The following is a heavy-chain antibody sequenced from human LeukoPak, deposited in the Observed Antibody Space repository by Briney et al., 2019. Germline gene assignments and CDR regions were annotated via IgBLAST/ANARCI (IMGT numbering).Heavy chain of an antibody. J-gene: IGHJ6*02. Sequence: GGSLRLSCAASGFTFSSYAMHWVRQAPGKGLEWVAVTSYDGSNKYYADSVKGRFTISRDNSKNTLYLQMNSLRAEDTAVYYCARGIYHYGMDVWGQGTTVTVSS. CDR1: GFTFSSYA. CDR2: TSYDGSNK. V-gene: IGHV3-30-3*01. CDR3: ARGIYHYGMDV. D-gene: IGHD3-10*01.